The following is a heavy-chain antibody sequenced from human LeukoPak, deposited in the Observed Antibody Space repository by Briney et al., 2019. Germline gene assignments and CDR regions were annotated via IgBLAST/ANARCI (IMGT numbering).Heavy chain of an antibody. D-gene: IGHD4-17*01. Sequence: PGRSLRLSCAASGFTFSSYGMHWVRQAPGKGLEWVAVISYDGSNKYYADSVKGRFTTSRDNSKNTLYLQMNSLRAEDTAVYYCAKEGHDYGDYYYYGMDVWGKGTTVTVSS. CDR2: ISYDGSNK. V-gene: IGHV3-30*18. CDR3: AKEGHDYGDYYYYGMDV. CDR1: GFTFSSYG. J-gene: IGHJ6*04.